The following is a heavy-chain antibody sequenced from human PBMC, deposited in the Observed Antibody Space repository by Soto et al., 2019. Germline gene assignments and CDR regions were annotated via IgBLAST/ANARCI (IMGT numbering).Heavy chain of an antibody. CDR3: ARSYGYNFPLDH. Sequence: QLQLQESGPGLVRPSETLSLFCSVSGESISSSSYFWGWVRQSPGKGLEWIGSSFFGGATYYSPSLNSRATISVDASKNQLSLNLRAVTAADTAIHCGARSYGYNFPLDHWGPGTLVAVSS. CDR1: GESISSSSYF. J-gene: IGHJ4*02. CDR2: SFFGGAT. V-gene: IGHV4-39*01. D-gene: IGHD5-12*01.